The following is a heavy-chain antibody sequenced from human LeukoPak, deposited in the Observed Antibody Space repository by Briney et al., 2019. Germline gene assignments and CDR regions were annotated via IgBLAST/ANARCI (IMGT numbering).Heavy chain of an antibody. V-gene: IGHV1-69*04. J-gene: IGHJ6*02. CDR3: ASGYDFWSGDDYYYGMDV. CDR1: GGTFSSYA. Sequence: SVKLSCKASGGTFSSYAISWVRQAPGQGLEWMGRIIPILGIANYAQKFQGRVTITADKSTSTAYMELSSLRSEDTAVYYCASGYDFWSGDDYYYGMDVWGQGTTVTVSS. CDR2: IIPILGIA. D-gene: IGHD3-3*01.